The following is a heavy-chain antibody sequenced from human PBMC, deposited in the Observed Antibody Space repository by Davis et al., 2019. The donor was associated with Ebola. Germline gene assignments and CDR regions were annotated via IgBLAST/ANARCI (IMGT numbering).Heavy chain of an antibody. CDR3: ARGYSSGWYWFDP. V-gene: IGHV1-8*02. Sequence: ASVKVSCKASGYSFTSYYMHWVRQAPGQGLEWMGWMNPNSGNTGYAQKFQGRVTMTRNTSISTAYMELSSLRSEDTAVYYCARGYSSGWYWFDPWGQGTLVTVSS. D-gene: IGHD6-19*01. CDR2: MNPNSGNT. J-gene: IGHJ5*02. CDR1: GYSFTSYY.